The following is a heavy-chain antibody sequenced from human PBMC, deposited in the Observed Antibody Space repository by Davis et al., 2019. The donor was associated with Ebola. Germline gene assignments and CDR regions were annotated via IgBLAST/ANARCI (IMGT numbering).Heavy chain of an antibody. CDR2: ISWDGGST. CDR1: GFTFDDYA. J-gene: IGHJ5*02. Sequence: GESLKISCAASGFTFDDYAMHWVRQAPGKGLEWVSLISWDGGSTYYADSVMGRFTISRDNSKNTLYLQMNSLRAEDTAVYYCARQTYQLLWYWFDPWGQGTLVTVSS. D-gene: IGHD2-2*01. V-gene: IGHV3-43D*03. CDR3: ARQTYQLLWYWFDP.